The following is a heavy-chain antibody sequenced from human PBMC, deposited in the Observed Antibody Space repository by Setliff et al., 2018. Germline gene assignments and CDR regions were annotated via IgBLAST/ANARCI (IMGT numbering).Heavy chain of an antibody. D-gene: IGHD3-3*01. Sequence: ASETLSLTCTVSGDSISSRPFYWGWFRQPAGKELEWIGQIYTSWSTIYNPSLKSRVTILLDTSKNQFSLTLTSVTAADTAVYYCARMTGFQYIDVWDKGTTVTVSS. V-gene: IGHV4-61*09. CDR3: ARMTGFQYIDV. CDR2: IYTSWST. CDR1: GDSISSRPFY. J-gene: IGHJ6*03.